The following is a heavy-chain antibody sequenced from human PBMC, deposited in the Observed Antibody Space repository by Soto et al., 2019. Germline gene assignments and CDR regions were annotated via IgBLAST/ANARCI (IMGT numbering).Heavy chain of an antibody. CDR1: GFTVSTNY. V-gene: IGHV3-53*01. Sequence: GGSLRLSCAASGFTVSTNYMSCVRQAPGEGLEWVSALASGGGAYYAESVSGRFCISRDNSKNSLHLQMNSLRAEYTAVYYTATVNPPNHRGQGPMV. J-gene: IGHJ4*02. CDR2: LASGGGA. CDR3: ATVNPPNH.